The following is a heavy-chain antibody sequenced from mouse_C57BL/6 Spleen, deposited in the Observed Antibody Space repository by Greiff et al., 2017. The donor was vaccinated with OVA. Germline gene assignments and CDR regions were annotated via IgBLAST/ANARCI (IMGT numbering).Heavy chain of an antibody. CDR2: ISYDGSN. CDR1: GYSITSGYY. Sequence: ESGPGLVKPSQSLSLTCSVTGYSITSGYYWNWIRQFPGNKLEWMGYISYDGSNNYNPSLKNRISITRDTSKNQFFLKLNSVTTEDTATYYCARFITTVVATDYFDYWGQGTTLTVSS. CDR3: ARFITTVVATDYFDY. J-gene: IGHJ2*01. D-gene: IGHD1-1*01. V-gene: IGHV3-6*01.